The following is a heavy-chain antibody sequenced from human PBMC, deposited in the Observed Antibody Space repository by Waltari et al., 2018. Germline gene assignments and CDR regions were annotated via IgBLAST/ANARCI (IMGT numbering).Heavy chain of an antibody. CDR1: GYSISSGYY. D-gene: IGHD2-2*01. CDR2: IYHSGST. CDR3: ARDIGSTDFDY. V-gene: IGHV4-38-2*02. Sequence: QVQLQESGPGLVKPSETLSLTCAVSGYSISSGYYWGWIRQPPGKGLEWIGSIYHSGSTYYTPSLKSRVTISVDTSKNQFSLKLSSVTAADTAVYYCARDIGSTDFDYWGQGTLVTVSS. J-gene: IGHJ4*02.